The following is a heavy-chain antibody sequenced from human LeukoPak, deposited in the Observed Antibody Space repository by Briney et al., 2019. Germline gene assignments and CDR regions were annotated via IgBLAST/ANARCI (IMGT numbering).Heavy chain of an antibody. D-gene: IGHD5-18*01. Sequence: GKSLRLSCAASGFTFSSYAVHWVRQAPGKGLEWVAVISRDGTNKYYADSVKGRFTISRDNSKNALYVQMNSLRAEDTAVYYCARDLRGYSYGYGFDIWGRGTLVSVS. J-gene: IGHJ3*02. CDR1: GFTFSSYA. V-gene: IGHV3-30-3*01. CDR2: ISRDGTNK. CDR3: ARDLRGYSYGYGFDI.